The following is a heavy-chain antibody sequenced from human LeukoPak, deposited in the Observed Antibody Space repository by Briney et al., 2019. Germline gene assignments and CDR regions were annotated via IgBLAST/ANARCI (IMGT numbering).Heavy chain of an antibody. CDR1: GYSFTSYW. CDR2: IYPGDSDT. Sequence: GEALKISCKGSGYSFTSYWIGWGRQMPGKGPEWMGIIYPGDSDTRYSPSFQGQVTISADKSISTAYLQWSSLKASDTAMYYCARNRYNWNDFFDPWGQGTLVTVSS. CDR3: ARNRYNWNDFFDP. V-gene: IGHV5-51*01. J-gene: IGHJ5*02. D-gene: IGHD1-20*01.